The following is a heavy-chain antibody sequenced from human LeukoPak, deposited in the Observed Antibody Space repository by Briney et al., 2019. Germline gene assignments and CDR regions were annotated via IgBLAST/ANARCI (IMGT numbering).Heavy chain of an antibody. CDR2: ISAYNGNT. D-gene: IGHD1-26*01. CDR1: GYTFTSYD. Sequence: RASVKVSCKASGYTFTSYDINWVRQAPGQGLEWMGWISAYNGNTRYAQRVQGRVTLTTDTSTSTAYLDLRSLRSDDTAVYYCAREGTYSGSYWDDYWGQGTLVIVSS. V-gene: IGHV1-18*01. CDR3: AREGTYSGSYWDDY. J-gene: IGHJ4*02.